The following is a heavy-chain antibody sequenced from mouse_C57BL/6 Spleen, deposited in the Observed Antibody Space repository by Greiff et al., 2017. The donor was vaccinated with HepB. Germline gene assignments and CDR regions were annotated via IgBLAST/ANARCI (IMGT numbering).Heavy chain of an antibody. D-gene: IGHD2-4*01. Sequence: VKLQESGAELARPGASVKLSCKASGYTFTSYGISWVKQRTGQGLEWIGEIYPRSGNTYYNEKFKGKATLTADKSSSTAYMELRSLTSEDSAVYFCARYYDYPFDYWGQGTTLTVSS. V-gene: IGHV1-81*01. CDR2: IYPRSGNT. J-gene: IGHJ2*01. CDR3: ARYYDYPFDY. CDR1: GYTFTSYG.